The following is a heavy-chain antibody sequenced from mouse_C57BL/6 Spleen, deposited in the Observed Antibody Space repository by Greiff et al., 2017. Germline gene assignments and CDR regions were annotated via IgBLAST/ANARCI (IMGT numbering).Heavy chain of an antibody. CDR2: INYDGSST. D-gene: IGHD1-1*01. CDR3: ARDGGYGSSHWYFDV. Sequence: EVKLMESEGGLVQPGSSMKLSCTASGFTFSDYYMAWVRQVPEKGLEWVANINYDGSSTYYLDSLKSRFIISRDNAKNILYLQMSSLKSEDTATYYGARDGGYGSSHWYFDVWGTGTTVTVSS. J-gene: IGHJ1*03. CDR1: GFTFSDYY. V-gene: IGHV5-16*01.